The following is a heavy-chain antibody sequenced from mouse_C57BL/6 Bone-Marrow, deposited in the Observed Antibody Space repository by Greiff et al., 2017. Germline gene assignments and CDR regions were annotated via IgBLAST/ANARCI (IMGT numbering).Heavy chain of an antibody. CDR1: GYTFTSYW. CDR3: ARRSHYYGSRGDYFDY. J-gene: IGHJ2*01. Sequence: VQLQQPGAELVKPGASVKLSCKASGYTFTSYWMHWVKQRPGQGLEWIGMIHPNSGSTNYNEKFKSKATLTVDKSSSTAYMQLSSLTSEDSAVYYCARRSHYYGSRGDYFDYWGQGTTLTVSS. D-gene: IGHD1-1*01. CDR2: IHPNSGST. V-gene: IGHV1-64*01.